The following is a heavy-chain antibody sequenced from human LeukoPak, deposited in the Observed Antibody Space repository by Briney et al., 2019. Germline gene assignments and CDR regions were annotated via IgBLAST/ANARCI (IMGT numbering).Heavy chain of an antibody. J-gene: IGHJ1*01. V-gene: IGHV1-69*13. CDR2: IIPIFGTA. CDR3: ARDHTGIPH. CDR1: GYTFTGYY. Sequence: VASVNVSCKASGYTFTGYYMYWVRQAPGQGLEWMGGIIPIFGTANYAQKFQGRVTITADESTSTAYMELSSLRSEDTAVYYCARDHTGIPHWGQGTLVTVSS.